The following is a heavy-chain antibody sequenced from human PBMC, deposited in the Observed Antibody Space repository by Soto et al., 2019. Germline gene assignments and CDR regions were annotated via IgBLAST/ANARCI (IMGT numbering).Heavy chain of an antibody. V-gene: IGHV1-46*03. CDR2: INPFDGSR. CDR3: SRVDPGETSPFDH. Sequence: GASVKVSCKASGYIFTSYYIHWVRQAPGQGLEWMGWINPFDGSRMFAQSFQGRVTMTRDTSTSTVYMEVSSLRSEDTAVYYCSRVDPGETSPFDHWGQGTLVTVSS. CDR1: GYIFTSYY. D-gene: IGHD3-10*01. J-gene: IGHJ4*02.